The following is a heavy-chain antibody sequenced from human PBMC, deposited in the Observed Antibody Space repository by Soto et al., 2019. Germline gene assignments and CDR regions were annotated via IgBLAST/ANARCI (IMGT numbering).Heavy chain of an antibody. J-gene: IGHJ3*02. CDR1: GFTFSSYW. Sequence: GGSLRLSCAASGFTFSSYWMSWVRQAPGKGLEWVANIKQDGSEKYYVDSVKGRFTISRDNAKNLLYLQMNSLRAEDTAVYYCAREFLRWLHPDAFDIWGQGTMVTVSS. CDR3: AREFLRWLHPDAFDI. D-gene: IGHD5-12*01. CDR2: IKQDGSEK. V-gene: IGHV3-7*05.